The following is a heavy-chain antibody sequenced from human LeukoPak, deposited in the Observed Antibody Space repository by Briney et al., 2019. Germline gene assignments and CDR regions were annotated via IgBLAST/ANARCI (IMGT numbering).Heavy chain of an antibody. D-gene: IGHD5/OR15-5a*01. V-gene: IGHV1-46*01. CDR3: ARGFDGLRLKGQYFDY. CDR2: INPSGGST. CDR1: GHGLTSYS. J-gene: IGHJ4*02. Sequence: GASVKVSCKAFGHGLTSYSMHWVRQAPGQGLEWMGIINPSGGSTSYAQKFQGRVTITRDTSTSTVYMEVTSLRSEDTAVYYCARGFDGLRLKGQYFDYWGQGTLVTVSS.